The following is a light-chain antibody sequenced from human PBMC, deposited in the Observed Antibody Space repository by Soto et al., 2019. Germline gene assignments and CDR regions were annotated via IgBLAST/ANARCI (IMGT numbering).Light chain of an antibody. Sequence: DIQMTQSPSTVSASVGDGVTITCRASQSISTWLAWYQQKPGKAPNLLIYDASTLESGGPSGFSGSGSVTEFTLTISSLQPDDSATYYCQQYNSYPYTFGQGTKMEIK. J-gene: IGKJ2*01. CDR2: DAS. V-gene: IGKV1-5*01. CDR1: QSISTW. CDR3: QQYNSYPYT.